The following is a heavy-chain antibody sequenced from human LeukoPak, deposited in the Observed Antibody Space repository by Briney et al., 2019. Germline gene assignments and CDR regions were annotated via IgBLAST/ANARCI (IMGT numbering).Heavy chain of an antibody. D-gene: IGHD3-22*01. J-gene: IGHJ4*02. CDR3: ARSSYYDSSGYRTFDY. CDR2: ISAYNGNT. CDR1: GYTLTELS. Sequence: ASVKVSCKVSGYTLTELSMHWVRQAPGKGLEWMGWISAYNGNTNYAQKLQGRVTMTTDTSTSTAYMELRSLRSDDTAVYYCARSSYYDSSGYRTFDYWGQGTLVTVSS. V-gene: IGHV1-18*01.